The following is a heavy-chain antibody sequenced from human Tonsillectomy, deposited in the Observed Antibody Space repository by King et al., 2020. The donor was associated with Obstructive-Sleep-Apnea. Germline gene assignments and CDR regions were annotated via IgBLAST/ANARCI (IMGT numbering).Heavy chain of an antibody. D-gene: IGHD2-2*01. Sequence: VQLQESGPGLVKPSETLSLTCTVSGGSISSYFWTWIRQPAGKGLEYIGRIYASGSTNYNPSLKSRVTMSVDTSKNQFSLKLNSVTAADTAVYYCASILEFCSSTSCYDAFDIWGQGTMVTVSS. CDR2: IYASGST. CDR1: GGSISSYF. CDR3: ASILEFCSSTSCYDAFDI. J-gene: IGHJ3*02. V-gene: IGHV4-4*07.